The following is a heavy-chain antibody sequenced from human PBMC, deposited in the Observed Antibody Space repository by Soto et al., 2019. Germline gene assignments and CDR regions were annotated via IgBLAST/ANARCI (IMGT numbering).Heavy chain of an antibody. D-gene: IGHD1-26*01. CDR2: ISGSGVNT. Sequence: EVHLLESGGGLVQPGGSLRLSCAASGFTFSSYAMSWVRQAPGKGLEWVSGISGSGVNTYYADSVKGRFTISRDNSKNTLYLQMNSLRAEDTAVYYCAKDPGLSDLIGYWGQGTLVTVSS. J-gene: IGHJ4*02. V-gene: IGHV3-23*01. CDR3: AKDPGLSDLIGY. CDR1: GFTFSSYA.